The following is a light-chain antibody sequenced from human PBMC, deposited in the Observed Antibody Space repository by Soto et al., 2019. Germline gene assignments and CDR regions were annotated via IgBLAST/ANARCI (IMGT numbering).Light chain of an antibody. J-gene: IGLJ2*01. CDR3: QSADTSGTYVL. CDR2: KDT. CDR1: GLPKQY. Sequence: SYELTQPPSVSVSPGQTTWITCSGEGLPKQYAHWYQQKPGQAPVLVIYKDTERPSGIPERFSRSSSGTTVTLTISGVQAEDEADYFCQSADTSGTYVLFGGGTKVTVL. V-gene: IGLV3-25*02.